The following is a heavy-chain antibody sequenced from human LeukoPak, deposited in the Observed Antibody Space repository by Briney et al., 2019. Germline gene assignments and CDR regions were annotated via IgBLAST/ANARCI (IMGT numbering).Heavy chain of an antibody. CDR2: FDPEDGET. Sequence: GASVKVSCKVSGYTLTELSMHWVRQAPGKGLEWMGGFDPEDGETIYAQKFQGRVTMTEDTSADTAYMELSSLRSEGTAVYYCATERTSGCYRGSFDYWGQGTLVTVSS. V-gene: IGHV1-24*01. J-gene: IGHJ4*02. CDR3: ATERTSGCYRGSFDY. CDR1: GYTLTELS. D-gene: IGHD3-22*01.